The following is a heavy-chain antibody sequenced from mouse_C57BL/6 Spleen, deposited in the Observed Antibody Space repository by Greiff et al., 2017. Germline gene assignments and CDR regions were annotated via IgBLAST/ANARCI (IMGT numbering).Heavy chain of an antibody. CDR2: ISSGGSYT. CDR1: GFTFSSYG. J-gene: IGHJ1*03. V-gene: IGHV5-6*01. Sequence: EVQLQESGGDLVKPGGSLKLSCAASGFTFSSYGMSWVRQTPDKRLEWVATISSGGSYTYYPDSVKGRFTISRDNAKNTLYLQMSSLKSEDTARYYCARKPRYIDVWGTGTTVTVSS. CDR3: ARKPRYIDV.